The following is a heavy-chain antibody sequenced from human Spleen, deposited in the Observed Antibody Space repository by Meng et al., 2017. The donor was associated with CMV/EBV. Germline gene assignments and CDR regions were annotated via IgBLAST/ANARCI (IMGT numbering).Heavy chain of an antibody. CDR3: TTDGAAAGTGVDY. J-gene: IGHJ4*02. CDR2: IRYDGSNK. Sequence: GESLKISCAASGFTFSSYGMHWVRQAPGKGLEWVAFIRYDGSNKYHADSVKGRFTISRDNSKNTLYLQMNSLRAEDTAVYYCTTDGAAAGTGVDYWGQGTLVTSPQ. D-gene: IGHD6-13*01. V-gene: IGHV3-30*02. CDR1: GFTFSSYG.